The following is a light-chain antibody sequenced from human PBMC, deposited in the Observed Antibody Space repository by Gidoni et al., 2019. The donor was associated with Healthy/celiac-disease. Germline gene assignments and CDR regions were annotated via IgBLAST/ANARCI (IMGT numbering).Light chain of an antibody. CDR3: QQRSNWLNT. V-gene: IGKV3-11*01. CDR2: DAS. CDR1: QSVSSY. Sequence: EIVLTQSPATLSLSPGERATLSCRASQSVSSYLAWYQQKPGQAPRLLIYDASNRATGIPARFSGSGSGTDFTLTISSLEPEDCAVYYCQQRSNWLNTFGGGTKVEIK. J-gene: IGKJ4*01.